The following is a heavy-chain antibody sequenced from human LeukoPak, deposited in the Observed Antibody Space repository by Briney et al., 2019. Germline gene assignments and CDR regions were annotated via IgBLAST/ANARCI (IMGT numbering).Heavy chain of an antibody. CDR2: INHSGST. J-gene: IGHJ5*02. CDR1: GGSFSGYY. Sequence: SETLSLTCAVYGGSFSGYYWSWIRQPPGKGLEWIGEINHSGSTNYNPSLKSRVTISVDTSKNQFSLKLSSVTAADTAVYYCARGDRVLLWFGELLKKKNWFDPWGQGTLVTVSS. D-gene: IGHD3-10*01. V-gene: IGHV4-34*01. CDR3: ARGDRVLLWFGELLKKKNWFDP.